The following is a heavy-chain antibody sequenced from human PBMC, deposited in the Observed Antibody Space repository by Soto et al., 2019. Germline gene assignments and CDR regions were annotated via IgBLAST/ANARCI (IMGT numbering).Heavy chain of an antibody. V-gene: IGHV4-31*02. D-gene: IGHD3-9*01. J-gene: IGHJ4*02. Sequence: ASETLSLTCTVSGGSINNGDHSWSWVRQHPGKGLEWIGYIYYSGTTYYNPSLKSRVTMSLDPSKNQFSLKLSSVTAADTAVYYCAGAYDIMEGYFEYWSQGTLVTVSS. CDR3: AGAYDIMEGYFEY. CDR2: IYYSGTT. CDR1: GGSINNGDHS.